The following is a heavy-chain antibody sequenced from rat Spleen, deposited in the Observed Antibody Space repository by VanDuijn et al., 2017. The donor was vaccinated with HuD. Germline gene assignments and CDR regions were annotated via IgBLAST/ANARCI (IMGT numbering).Heavy chain of an antibody. D-gene: IGHD1-2*01. CDR1: GFTFSDYA. J-gene: IGHJ2*01. CDR3: AKNIYYSSYLYYFDY. Sequence: EVQLVESGGGLVQPGRSLKLSCAASGFTFSDYAMAWVRQAPKKGLEWVATIIYDGSSTYYRDSVKGRFTISRDNAKSTLYLQMDSLRSEDTATYYCAKNIYYSSYLYYFDYWGQGVMVTVSS. CDR2: IIYDGSST. V-gene: IGHV5-17*01.